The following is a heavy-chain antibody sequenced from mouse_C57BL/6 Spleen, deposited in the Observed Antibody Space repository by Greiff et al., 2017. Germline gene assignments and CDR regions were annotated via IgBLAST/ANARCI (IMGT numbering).Heavy chain of an antibody. CDR1: GYTFTSYW. V-gene: IGHV1-61*01. Sequence: QVQLQQSGAELVRPGSSVKLSCKASGYTFTSYWMDWVKQRPGQGLEWIGNIYPSDSETHYNQKFKDKATLTVDKSSSTSYMQLSSLTSEDSAVYDCARFYCYGSSPWYVDVWGTGTTLTVSS. CDR3: ARFYCYGSSPWYVDV. CDR2: IYPSDSET. D-gene: IGHD1-1*01. J-gene: IGHJ1*03.